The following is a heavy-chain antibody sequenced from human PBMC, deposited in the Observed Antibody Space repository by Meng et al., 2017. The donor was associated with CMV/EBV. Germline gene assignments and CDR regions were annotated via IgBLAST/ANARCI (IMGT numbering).Heavy chain of an antibody. CDR3: ARDGRFSDISSGWYRDKYYYYGMDV. CDR1: GFTFSSYG. CDR2: IWYDGSNK. J-gene: IGHJ6*02. Sequence: GGSLRLSCAASGFTFSSYGMHWVRQAPGKGLEWVAVIWYDGSNKYYADSVKGRFTISRDNSKNTLYLQMNSLRAEDTAVYYCARDGRFSDISSGWYRDKYYYYGMDVWGQGTTVTVSS. V-gene: IGHV3-33*01. D-gene: IGHD6-19*01.